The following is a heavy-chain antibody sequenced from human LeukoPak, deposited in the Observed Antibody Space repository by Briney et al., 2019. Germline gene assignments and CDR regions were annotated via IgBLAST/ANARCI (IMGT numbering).Heavy chain of an antibody. CDR3: ARDRGTLRIDY. Sequence: PGGSLRLSCSTSGLRFSRYSFSWVRQAPGKGLEWVSYISSSGSTIYYADSVKGRFTISRDNAKNSLYLQMNSLRAEDTAVYYCARDRGTLRIDYWGQGTLVTVSS. J-gene: IGHJ4*02. D-gene: IGHD2/OR15-2a*01. CDR2: ISSSGSTI. V-gene: IGHV3-48*04. CDR1: GLRFSRYS.